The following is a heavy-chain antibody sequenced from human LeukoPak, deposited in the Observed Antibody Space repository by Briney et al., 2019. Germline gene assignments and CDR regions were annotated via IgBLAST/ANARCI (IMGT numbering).Heavy chain of an antibody. Sequence: PGGTLRLSCAASGFTFSSYGMRWGRQAPGKGLEWVSAISGSGGSTYYADSVKGRFTISRDNSKNTLSLQMSSLRSEDTALYYCAKDLNYGDLFDYWGQGTLVTVSS. CDR3: AKDLNYGDLFDY. J-gene: IGHJ4*02. CDR1: GFTFSSYG. CDR2: ISGSGGST. V-gene: IGHV3-23*01. D-gene: IGHD4-17*01.